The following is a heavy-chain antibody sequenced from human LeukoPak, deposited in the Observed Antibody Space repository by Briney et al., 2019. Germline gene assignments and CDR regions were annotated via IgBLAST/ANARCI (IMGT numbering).Heavy chain of an antibody. Sequence: GGSRRLSCAASGFTFSSYWMSWVRQAPGKGLEWVASIKQDGSEKYYVDSVKGRFTISRDNAKHSLYLQMNSLRAEDTAVYYCARDGGFLYGMDVWGQGTTVTVSS. J-gene: IGHJ6*02. CDR3: ARDGGFLYGMDV. CDR2: IKQDGSEK. V-gene: IGHV3-7*01. CDR1: GFTFSSYW. D-gene: IGHD2-15*01.